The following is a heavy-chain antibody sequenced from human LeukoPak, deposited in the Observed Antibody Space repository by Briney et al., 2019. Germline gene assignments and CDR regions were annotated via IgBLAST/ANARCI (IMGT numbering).Heavy chain of an antibody. V-gene: IGHV4-30-4*01. CDR1: GGSISSGDYY. CDR2: TYYSGST. J-gene: IGHJ4*02. CDR3: ARGLYSGPYFDY. Sequence: SETLSLTCTVSGGSISSGDYYWSWIRQPPGKGLEWIGYTYYSGSTYYNPSLKSRVTISVDTSKNQFSLKLSSVTAADTAVYYCARGLYSGPYFDYWGQGTLVTVSS. D-gene: IGHD3-10*01.